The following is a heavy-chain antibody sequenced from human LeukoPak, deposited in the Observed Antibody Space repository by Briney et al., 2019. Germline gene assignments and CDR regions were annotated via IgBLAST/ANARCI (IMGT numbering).Heavy chain of an antibody. CDR2: INPNSGGT. D-gene: IGHD4-17*01. CDR1: GYTFTGYY. Sequence: GASVKVSCKASGYTFTGYYMHWVRQAPGQGLEWMGWINPNSGGTNYAQKFQGRVTMTRDTSISTAYMELSRLRSDDTAVYYCARAHDYGDYLIDYWGQGTLVTVSS. V-gene: IGHV1-2*02. CDR3: ARAHDYGDYLIDY. J-gene: IGHJ4*02.